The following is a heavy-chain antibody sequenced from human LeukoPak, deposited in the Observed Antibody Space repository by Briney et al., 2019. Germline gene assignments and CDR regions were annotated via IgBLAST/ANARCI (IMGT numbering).Heavy chain of an antibody. V-gene: IGHV3-23*01. CDR3: AKAPQPSKSSSSWYDGFDY. D-gene: IGHD6-13*01. Sequence: QPGGSLRLSCAASGFTFSSYAMSWVRQAPGKGLEWVSAISGSGGSTYYADSVKGRFTISRDNSKNTLYLQMNSLRAEDTAVYYCAKAPQPSKSSSSWYDGFDYWGQGTLVTVSS. CDR2: ISGSGGST. J-gene: IGHJ4*02. CDR1: GFTFSSYA.